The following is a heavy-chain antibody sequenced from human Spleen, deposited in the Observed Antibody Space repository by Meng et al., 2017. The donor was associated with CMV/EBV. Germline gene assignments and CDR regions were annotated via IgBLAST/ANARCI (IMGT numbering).Heavy chain of an antibody. Sequence: SETLSLTCIVSGASVSSDDYYWSWIRQPPGEGLEWIGHIYSSGSANYNPSLRSRLTISVDTSKNQFSLNLSFVTAADTAVYYCVRASRGFTMIRGVIDYWGQGILVTVSS. J-gene: IGHJ4*02. CDR3: VRASRGFTMIRGVIDY. CDR2: IYSSGSA. D-gene: IGHD3-10*01. CDR1: GASVSSDDYY. V-gene: IGHV4-61*08.